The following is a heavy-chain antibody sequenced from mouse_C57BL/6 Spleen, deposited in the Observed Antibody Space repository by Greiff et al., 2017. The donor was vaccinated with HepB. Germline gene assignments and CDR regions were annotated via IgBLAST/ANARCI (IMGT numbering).Heavy chain of an antibody. J-gene: IGHJ3*01. CDR3: APNWDERAWFAY. V-gene: IGHV14-3*01. CDR2: IDPANGNT. D-gene: IGHD4-1*01. Sequence: VQLKESVAELVRPGASVKLSCTASGFNIKNTYMHWVKQRPEQGLEWIGRIDPANGNTKYAPKFQGKATITADTSSNTAYLQLSSLTSEDTAIYYCAPNWDERAWFAYWGQGTLVTVSA. CDR1: GFNIKNTY.